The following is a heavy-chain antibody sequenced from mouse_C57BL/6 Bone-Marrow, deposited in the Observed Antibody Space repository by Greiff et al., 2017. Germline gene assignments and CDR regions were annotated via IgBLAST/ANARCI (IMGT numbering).Heavy chain of an antibody. Sequence: QVQLQQSGAELVKPGASVKISCKASGYAFSSYWMNWVKQRPGKGLEWIGQIYPGDGDTNYNGKFKGKATLTADKSSSTAYMQLSSLTSEDSAVYFSARGGYDGYYPAWFAYWGQGTLVTVSA. CDR1: GYAFSSYW. CDR2: IYPGDGDT. V-gene: IGHV1-80*01. D-gene: IGHD2-3*01. CDR3: ARGGYDGYYPAWFAY. J-gene: IGHJ3*01.